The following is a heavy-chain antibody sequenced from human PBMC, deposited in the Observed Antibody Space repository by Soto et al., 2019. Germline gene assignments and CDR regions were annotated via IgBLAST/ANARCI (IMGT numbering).Heavy chain of an antibody. V-gene: IGHV1-46*01. CDR3: ARDRRIAVAVPFPSEVDY. D-gene: IGHD6-19*01. J-gene: IGHJ4*02. CDR1: GYTFTSYY. CDR2: INPSGGST. Sequence: QVQLVQSGAEVKKPGASVKVSCKASGYTFTSYYMHWVRQAPGQGLEWMGIINPSGGSTSYAQKFQGRVTMTRDTSTSTVYMELSSLRSEDTAVYYCARDRRIAVAVPFPSEVDYWGQGTLVTVSS.